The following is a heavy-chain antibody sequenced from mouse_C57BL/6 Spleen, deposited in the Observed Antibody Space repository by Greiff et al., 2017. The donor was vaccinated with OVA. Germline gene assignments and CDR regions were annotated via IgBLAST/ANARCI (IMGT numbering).Heavy chain of an antibody. D-gene: IGHD2-5*01. CDR3: ARNSDYYSNYGAMDY. Sequence: QVQLKESGPGLVQPSQSLSITCTVSGFSLTSYGVHWVRQSPGKGLEWLGVIWSGGSTDSNAAFISRLSISKDNSKSQVFFKMNSLQADDTAIYYCARNSDYYSNYGAMDYWGQGTSVTVSS. J-gene: IGHJ4*01. CDR1: GFSLTSYG. V-gene: IGHV2-2*01. CDR2: IWSGGST.